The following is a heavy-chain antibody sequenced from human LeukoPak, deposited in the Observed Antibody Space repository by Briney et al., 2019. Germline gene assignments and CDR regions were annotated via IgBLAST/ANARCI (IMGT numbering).Heavy chain of an antibody. D-gene: IGHD1-26*01. CDR3: ARPSRTVGGDPDAFDI. CDR2: IYYSGST. J-gene: IGHJ3*02. V-gene: IGHV4-30-4*08. CDR1: GGSISSGDYY. Sequence: SQTLSLTCTVSGGSISSGDYYWSWIRQPPGKGLEWIGYIYYSGSTYYNPSLKSRVTISVDTSKNQFSLRLSSVTAADTAAYYCARPSRTVGGDPDAFDIWSQGTMVTVSS.